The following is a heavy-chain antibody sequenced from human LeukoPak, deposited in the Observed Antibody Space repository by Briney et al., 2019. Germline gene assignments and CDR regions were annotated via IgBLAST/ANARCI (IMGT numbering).Heavy chain of an antibody. D-gene: IGHD3-10*01. V-gene: IGHV1-69*05. CDR1: GVTFSSYT. CDR3: ATASSTMLWRFNY. J-gene: IGHJ4*02. Sequence: SVKVSCKFSGVTFSSYTISWVRQAPGQGFEGMGGVIPVFDTPNYSQTFQDRVTFTTDSSTTTAYMELSSLTSEDTGIYYCATASSTMLWRFNYWGQGTRVTVSS. CDR2: VIPVFDTP.